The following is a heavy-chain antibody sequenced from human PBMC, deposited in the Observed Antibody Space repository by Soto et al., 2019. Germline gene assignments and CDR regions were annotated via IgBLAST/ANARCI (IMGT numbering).Heavy chain of an antibody. D-gene: IGHD3-22*01. J-gene: IGHJ6*02. V-gene: IGHV3-9*01. CDR1: GLTIDDYA. CDR2: ISWNSGSI. CDR3: AKDIEGDSSGYYNPHYYYGMDV. Sequence: SLRLSCAAAGLTIDDYAMQCVRQAPGKGLEWVSGISWNSGSIGYADSVKGRFTISRDNAKNSLYLQMNSLRAEDTALYYCAKDIEGDSSGYYNPHYYYGMDVWGQGTTVTVSS.